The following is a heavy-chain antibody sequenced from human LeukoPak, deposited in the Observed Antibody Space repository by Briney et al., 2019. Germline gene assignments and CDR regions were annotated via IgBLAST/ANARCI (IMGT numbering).Heavy chain of an antibody. CDR1: APTFSSYA. V-gene: IGHV3-23*01. CDR3: AKSPGGD. CDR2: ISGSGGST. Sequence: PGRSLRPSRAASAPTFSSYATSSVSHHPGNWREWVTSISGSGGSTYYADSVKGRFTISRDNSKNTLYLQMNSLRAEDTAVYYCAKSPGGDWGQGTLVTVSS. J-gene: IGHJ4*02. D-gene: IGHD3-10*01.